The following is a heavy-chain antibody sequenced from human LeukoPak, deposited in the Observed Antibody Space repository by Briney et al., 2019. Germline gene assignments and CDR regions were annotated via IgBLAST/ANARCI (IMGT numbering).Heavy chain of an antibody. CDR2: IWPSDSDT. Sequence: GESLKISCEGSGYKFASYWVGWARQRPGKGLEWMGIIWPSDSDTRYSPSFQDQVTISVDKSINTAYLHWSSLKASDTAIYYCARHRLLTTALDYWGQGTLVTVSS. D-gene: IGHD4-17*01. J-gene: IGHJ4*02. V-gene: IGHV5-51*01. CDR3: ARHRLLTTALDY. CDR1: GYKFASYW.